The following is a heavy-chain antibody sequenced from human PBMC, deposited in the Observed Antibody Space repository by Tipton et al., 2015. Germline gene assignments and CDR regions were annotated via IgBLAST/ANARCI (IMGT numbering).Heavy chain of an antibody. Sequence: QSGAEVKRPGSSVKVSCKASGGTFYSYAISWVRQAPGEGLEWMGGIIPIFGSSSYTLKFQGRVTITADESTNTAYMELTGLRSQDTAVYYCASSLPGGRVTVFGVVSGFDYWGQGTLVTVSS. CDR3: ASSLPGGRVTVFGVVSGFDY. D-gene: IGHD3-3*01. J-gene: IGHJ4*02. CDR1: GGTFYSYA. CDR2: IIPIFGSS. V-gene: IGHV1-69*01.